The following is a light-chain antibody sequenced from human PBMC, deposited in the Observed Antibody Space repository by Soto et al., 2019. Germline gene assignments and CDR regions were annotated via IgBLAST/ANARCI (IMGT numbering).Light chain of an antibody. Sequence: QSALTQPASVSGSPGQPITISCTGTSSDVGGYDYVSWYQQYPGKAPKLVIYDVTNRPSGVSNRFSGSKSGNTASLTISGLQAEDEADYYCSSYTRSSTVVFGGGTQLTVL. CDR1: SSDVGGYDY. CDR3: SSYTRSSTVV. CDR2: DVT. J-gene: IGLJ3*02. V-gene: IGLV2-14*01.